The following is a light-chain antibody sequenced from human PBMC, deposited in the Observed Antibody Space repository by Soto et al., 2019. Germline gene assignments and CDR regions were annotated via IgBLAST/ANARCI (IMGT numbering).Light chain of an antibody. J-gene: IGKJ4*01. Sequence: AIRMTQSPSSLSASTGDRVTITCRASQGISSYLAWYQQKPEKAPKLLIYGTSTLQSGVPSRFSGSGSGTEFTLSISCLQSEDSATYCCQQYYAYPLTFCGGTKVEIQ. CDR3: QQYYAYPLT. V-gene: IGKV1-8*01. CDR1: QGISSY. CDR2: GTS.